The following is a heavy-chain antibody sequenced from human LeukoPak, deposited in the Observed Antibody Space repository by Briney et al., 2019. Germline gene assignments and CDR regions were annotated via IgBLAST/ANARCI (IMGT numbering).Heavy chain of an antibody. CDR3: ANHLGSSWSYYMDV. Sequence: GGSLRLSCAASGFTFDDYAMHWVRQAPGKGLEWVSAISGSGGSTYYADSVKGRFTISRDNSKNTLYLQMNSLRAEDTAVYYCANHLGSSWSYYMDVWGKGTTVTVSS. J-gene: IGHJ6*03. D-gene: IGHD6-13*01. CDR1: GFTFDDYA. CDR2: ISGSGGST. V-gene: IGHV3-23*01.